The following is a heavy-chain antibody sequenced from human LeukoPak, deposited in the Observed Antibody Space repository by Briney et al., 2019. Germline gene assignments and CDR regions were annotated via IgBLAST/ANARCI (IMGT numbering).Heavy chain of an antibody. J-gene: IGHJ4*02. CDR1: GFTFSRSS. Sequence: GSLRLSCAASGFTFSRSSMSWVRQAPGKGLEWVSVIYSGGSTYYADSVKGRFTISRDNSKNTLYLQMNSLRAEDTAVYYCARIGDSSGEFDYWGQGTLVTVSS. CDR3: ARIGDSSGEFDY. CDR2: IYSGGST. D-gene: IGHD3-22*01. V-gene: IGHV3-66*01.